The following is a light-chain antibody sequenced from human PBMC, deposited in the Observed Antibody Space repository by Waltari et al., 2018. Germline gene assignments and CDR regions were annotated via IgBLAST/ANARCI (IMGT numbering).Light chain of an antibody. CDR1: SASISSTY. CDR2: EDS. CDR3: QSYDSSSRVV. V-gene: IGLV6-57*03. Sequence: NFMLTQPHSVSESPVNPVTISGTRTSASISSTYVQWYQQRPGSAPPPVIFEDSQRPHGVPDRFSGSIDSSSNSASLTISGLKTEDEADYYCQSYDSSSRVVFGGGTKLTVL. J-gene: IGLJ2*01.